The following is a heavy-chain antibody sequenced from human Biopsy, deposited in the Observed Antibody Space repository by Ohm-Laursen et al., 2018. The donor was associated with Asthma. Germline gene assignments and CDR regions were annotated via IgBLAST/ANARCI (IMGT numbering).Heavy chain of an antibody. D-gene: IGHD2-15*01. CDR3: AGFCSGGNCPDH. CDR2: IHYSGST. J-gene: IGHJ4*02. CDR1: GVSIRSYY. V-gene: IGHV4-59*01. Sequence: GTLSLTCTVSGVSIRSYYWTWIRQPLGKGLEWIGNIHYSGSTYSNPSLKSRVTISVDTSKKQISPRLSSVIAADTAVYYCAGFCSGGNCPDHWGQGTLVTVSS.